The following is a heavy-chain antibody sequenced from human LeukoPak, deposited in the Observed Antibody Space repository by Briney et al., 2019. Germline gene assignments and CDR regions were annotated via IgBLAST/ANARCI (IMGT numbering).Heavy chain of an antibody. J-gene: IGHJ4*02. D-gene: IGHD3-16*01. Sequence: GGSLRPSCVASGFIFRDYAMGWVRQAPAGGLEWVSSLRGDGETFYTDSVKGRFTLSRDHSRNTVYLQLNNLRVEDTAVYYCAKASWVSSADAVLWGQGTLVNVS. CDR3: AKASWVSSADAVL. CDR2: LRGDGET. V-gene: IGHV3-23*01. CDR1: GFIFRDYA.